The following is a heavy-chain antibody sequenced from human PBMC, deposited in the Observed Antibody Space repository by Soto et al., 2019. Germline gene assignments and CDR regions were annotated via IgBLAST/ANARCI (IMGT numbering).Heavy chain of an antibody. CDR2: IYYSGST. D-gene: IGHD2-2*01. Sequence: QVQLQESGPGLVKPSQTLSLTCTVSGGSISSGGYYWSWIRQHPGKGLEWIGYIYYSGSTYYNPSLKSRVTISVDTSKNQFSLKLSSVTAADTAVYYCARGVYCSSTSCYSPHDAFDIWGQGTMVTVSS. V-gene: IGHV4-31*03. CDR3: ARGVYCSSTSCYSPHDAFDI. J-gene: IGHJ3*02. CDR1: GGSISSGGYY.